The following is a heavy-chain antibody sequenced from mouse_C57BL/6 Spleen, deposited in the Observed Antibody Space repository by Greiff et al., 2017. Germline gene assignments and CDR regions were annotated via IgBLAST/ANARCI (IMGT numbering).Heavy chain of an antibody. D-gene: IGHD1-1*01. CDR1: GYTFTSYW. CDR2: IYPGSGST. J-gene: IGHJ4*01. Sequence: VQLQQSGAELVKPGASVKMSCKASGYTFTSYWITWVKQRPGQGLEWIGDIYPGSGSTKYNEKFKSKATVTVDTTSSTAYMQLSSLTSEVSAVDNCARGTTVGGDWGQGTSVTVSS. V-gene: IGHV1-55*01. CDR3: ARGTTVGGD.